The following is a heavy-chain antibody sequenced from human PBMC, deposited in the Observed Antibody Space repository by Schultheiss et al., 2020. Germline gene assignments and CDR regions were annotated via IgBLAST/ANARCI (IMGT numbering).Heavy chain of an antibody. J-gene: IGHJ5*02. Sequence: SQTLSLTCAVYGGSFSGYYWSWIRQPPGKGLEWIGEINHSGSTNYNPSLKSRVTISVDTSKSQVFLKLNSVTAADTAVYYCARVRGDGDYDGWFDPWGQGTLVTVSS. V-gene: IGHV4-34*01. CDR2: INHSGST. CDR3: ARVRGDGDYDGWFDP. CDR1: GGSFSGYY. D-gene: IGHD4-17*01.